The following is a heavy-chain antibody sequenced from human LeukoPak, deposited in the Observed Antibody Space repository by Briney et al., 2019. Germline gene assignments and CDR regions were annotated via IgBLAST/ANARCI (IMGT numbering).Heavy chain of an antibody. CDR3: ARAFYSYFDY. J-gene: IGHJ4*02. CDR1: GLNFRSSW. D-gene: IGHD2/OR15-2a*01. V-gene: IGHV3-7*03. CDR2: INQDGSEE. Sequence: PGGSLRLSCAASGLNFRSSWMSWIRQAPGKGLERVANINQDGSEEYYVDSVKGRFTISRDNAKNSLYLQMNSLRVEDTAVYYCARAFYSYFDYWGQGTLVVVST.